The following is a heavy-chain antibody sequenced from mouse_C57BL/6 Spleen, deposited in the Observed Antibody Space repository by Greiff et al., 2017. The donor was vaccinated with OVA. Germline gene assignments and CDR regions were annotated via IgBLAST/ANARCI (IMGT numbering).Heavy chain of an antibody. J-gene: IGHJ3*01. Sequence: QVQLKQPGAELVKPGASVKMSRKASGYTFTSYWITWVKQRPGQGLEWIGDIYPGSGSTNYNEKFKSKATLTVDTSSSTAYMQLSSLTSEDSAVYYCARSDDYDGAYWGQGTLVTVSA. CDR1: GYTFTSYW. D-gene: IGHD2-4*01. CDR2: IYPGSGST. V-gene: IGHV1-55*01. CDR3: ARSDDYDGAY.